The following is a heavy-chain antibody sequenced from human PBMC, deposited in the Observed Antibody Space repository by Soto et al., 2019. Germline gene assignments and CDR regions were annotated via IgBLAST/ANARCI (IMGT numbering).Heavy chain of an antibody. J-gene: IGHJ6*02. CDR3: ARDHRLEPRDYYYGMDV. V-gene: IGHV4-59*01. CDR2: IYYSGST. Sequence: SETLSLTCTVSGGSISSYYWSWIRQPPGKGLEWIGYIYYSGSTNYNPSLKSRVTISVDTSKNQFSLKLSSVTAADTAVYYCARDHRLEPRDYYYGMDVWGQGTTVTVSS. CDR1: GGSISSYY. D-gene: IGHD1-1*01.